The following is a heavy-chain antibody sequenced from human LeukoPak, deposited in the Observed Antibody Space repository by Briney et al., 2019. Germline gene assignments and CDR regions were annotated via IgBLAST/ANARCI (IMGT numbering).Heavy chain of an antibody. V-gene: IGHV1-69*05. CDR2: FTPIFGTA. CDR3: ARVAQRLWLGGSLGY. D-gene: IGHD6-25*01. CDR1: GGTFSSYA. Sequence: ASVKVSCKASGGTFSSYAISWVRQAPGQGLEWMGGFTPIFGTANYAQKFQGRVTITTDESTSTAYMELSSLRSEDTAAYYCARVAQRLWLGGSLGYWGQGTLVTVSS. J-gene: IGHJ4*02.